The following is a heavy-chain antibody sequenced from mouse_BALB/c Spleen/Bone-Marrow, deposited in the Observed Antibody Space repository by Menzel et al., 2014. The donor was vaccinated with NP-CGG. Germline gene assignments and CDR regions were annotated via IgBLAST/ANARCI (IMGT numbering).Heavy chain of an antibody. CDR3: ARRGGWLGYFDV. CDR1: GYTFSSYW. Sequence: QVQLQQPGAELMKPGASVKISCKATGYTFSSYWIEWVKQRPGHGLEWIGETLPGSGSTNYNEKFKGRATFTADTSSNTAYMQLSSLTSEDSAVYYCARRGGWLGYFDVWGAGTTVTVSS. V-gene: IGHV1-9*01. CDR2: TLPGSGST. D-gene: IGHD2-3*01. J-gene: IGHJ1*01.